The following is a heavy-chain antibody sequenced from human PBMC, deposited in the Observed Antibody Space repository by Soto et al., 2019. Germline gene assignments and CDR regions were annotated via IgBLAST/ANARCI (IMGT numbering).Heavy chain of an antibody. V-gene: IGHV3-74*01. J-gene: IGHJ4*02. CDR3: ARVGVGHYEFDY. Sequence: EVQLVESGGGLVQPGGSLRLSCAASGFTFSTYWMHWVRQAPGEGLVWVSRIKTDGSSTGYADSVKGRFTISRDNAKNTMYLQMDSLRAEDTAVYYCARVGVGHYEFDYWGQGALVTVSS. CDR2: IKTDGSST. D-gene: IGHD3-16*01. CDR1: GFTFSTYW.